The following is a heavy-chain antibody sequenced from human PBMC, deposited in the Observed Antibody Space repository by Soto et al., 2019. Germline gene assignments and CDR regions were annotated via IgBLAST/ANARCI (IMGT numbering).Heavy chain of an antibody. D-gene: IGHD5-18*01. J-gene: IGHJ5*02. Sequence: SETLSLTCTVSGASVSTGAYYWGWVRQRPGRGLEWIGYVYESGYTYYNMSLKSRLTISLDRSNNQFSLGLTSVTAADTAVYYCVRALRHTAMVYPWFVPCGPGTLLTVS. CDR3: VRALRHTAMVYPWFVP. CDR1: GASVSTGAYY. V-gene: IGHV4-31*03. CDR2: VYESGYT.